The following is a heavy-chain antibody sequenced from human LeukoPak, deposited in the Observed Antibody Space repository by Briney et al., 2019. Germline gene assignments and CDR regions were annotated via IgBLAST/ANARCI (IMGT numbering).Heavy chain of an antibody. CDR3: AKLIGDLVLEKH. V-gene: IGHV3-23*01. CDR2: ISDSDDT. CDR1: GFTFSSHA. D-gene: IGHD3-3*02. J-gene: IGHJ4*02. Sequence: GGSLRLSCAASGFTFSSHALSWVRQAPGQGLEWVSSISDSDDTFYADSVKGRFTISRDNSQNTLYLQMSSLRAEDTAVYYCAKLIGDLVLEKHWGQGILVTVSS.